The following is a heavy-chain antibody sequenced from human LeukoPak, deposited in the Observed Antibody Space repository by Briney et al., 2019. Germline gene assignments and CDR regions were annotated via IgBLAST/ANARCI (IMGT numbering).Heavy chain of an antibody. CDR1: GGSISSYY. CDR3: ARDKDDSSGYDWFDP. D-gene: IGHD3-22*01. J-gene: IGHJ5*02. V-gene: IGHV4-4*07. CDR2: IYTSGST. Sequence: ASGTLSLTCTVSGGSISSYYWSWIRQPAGKGLEWIGRIYTSGSTNYNPSLKSRVTMSVDTSKNQFSLKLSSVTAADTAVYYCARDKDDSSGYDWFDPWGQGTLVTVSS.